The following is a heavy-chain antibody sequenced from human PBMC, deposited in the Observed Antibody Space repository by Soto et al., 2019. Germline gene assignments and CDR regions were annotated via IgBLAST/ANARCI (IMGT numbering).Heavy chain of an antibody. CDR2: IFSDNER. V-gene: IGHV2-26*01. D-gene: IGHD5-12*01. J-gene: IGHJ6*02. CDR3: ARMTVDSHQFYSATDV. Sequence: SGPTLVNPTETLTLTCTVSGFSLTTGKMGVSWIRQPPGKALEWLAHIFSDNERSYSTSLQGRLTISKDTSGSQVVLSMTNVDLVDKATYSCARMTVDSHQFYSATDVGGQGTTVPVPS. CDR1: GFSLTTGKMG.